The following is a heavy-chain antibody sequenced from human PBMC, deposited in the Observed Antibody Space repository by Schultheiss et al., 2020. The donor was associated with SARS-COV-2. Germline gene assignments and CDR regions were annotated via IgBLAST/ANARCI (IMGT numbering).Heavy chain of an antibody. CDR1: GLTFDDDA. Sequence: SLRLSCAASGLTFDDDAMHWVRQAPGKGLEWVSGISWNSGSIGYADSVKGRFTISRDNAKNSLYLQMNSLRAEDTAVYYCARGYSSSWGRKNYFDYWGQGTLVTVSS. CDR3: ARGYSSSWGRKNYFDY. J-gene: IGHJ4*02. V-gene: IGHV3-9*01. D-gene: IGHD6-13*01. CDR2: ISWNSGSI.